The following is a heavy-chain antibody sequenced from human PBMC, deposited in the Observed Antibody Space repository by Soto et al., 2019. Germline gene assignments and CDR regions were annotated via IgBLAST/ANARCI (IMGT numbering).Heavy chain of an antibody. CDR1: GFTFSTYA. D-gene: IGHD6-19*01. J-gene: IGHJ4*02. Sequence: QVQLVESGGGVVQPGRSLRLSCAASGFTFSTYAMHWVRQAPGKGLEWVAVLSYDGSNKYYADSVKGRFTISRDNSTNTLSLQMHSLRAEDTAVYYCARDKSPYSSGWHNRHFDSWGQGTLVTVSS. CDR2: LSYDGSNK. V-gene: IGHV3-30-3*01. CDR3: ARDKSPYSSGWHNRHFDS.